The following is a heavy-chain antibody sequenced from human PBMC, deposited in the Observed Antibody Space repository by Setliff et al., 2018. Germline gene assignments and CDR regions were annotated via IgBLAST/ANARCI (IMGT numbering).Heavy chain of an antibody. CDR1: DVSISGYY. V-gene: IGHV4-4*08. CDR3: ARESRFGYSGYDCAFDY. CDR2: IHSSGRS. J-gene: IGHJ4*02. Sequence: ASETLSLTCTVSDVSISGYYWSWIRQPPGKGLEWIGYIHSSGRSNYNPSLKSRVTTSIDTSKNQFSLNVDSVTAADTAVYYCARESRFGYSGYDCAFDYWGQGMLVTVSS. D-gene: IGHD5-12*01.